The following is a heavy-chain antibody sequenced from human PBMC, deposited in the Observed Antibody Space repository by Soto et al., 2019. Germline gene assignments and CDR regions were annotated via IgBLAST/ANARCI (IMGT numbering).Heavy chain of an antibody. J-gene: IGHJ4*02. V-gene: IGHV4-4*02. CDR2: IYHSGST. D-gene: IGHD6-13*01. CDR3: ESGETQQQRDY. Sequence: SETLSLTCAVSGDSISSDKWWSWIRQPPGKGLQWIGEIYHSGSTKYNPSLKSRVIISVDKSKNQFSLKLSSVNEAETEVYDCESGETQQQRDYCGQRTLVTVSS. CDR1: GDSISSDKW.